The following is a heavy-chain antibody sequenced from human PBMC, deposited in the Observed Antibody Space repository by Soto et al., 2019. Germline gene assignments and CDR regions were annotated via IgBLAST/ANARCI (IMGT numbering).Heavy chain of an antibody. J-gene: IGHJ1*01. CDR2: IKTDGSST. CDR3: ARVSSAGSWYDSFVLKQ. V-gene: IGHV3-74*01. CDR1: GFTFSGHW. Sequence: GGSLRLSCIASGFTFSGHWMHWVRQAPGKGLVWVSHIKTDGSSTNDADSVKGRFTISRDNARNTLYLQMNSLRAEDTAVYYCARVSSAGSWYDSFVLKQWGGATLVT. D-gene: IGHD3-10*01.